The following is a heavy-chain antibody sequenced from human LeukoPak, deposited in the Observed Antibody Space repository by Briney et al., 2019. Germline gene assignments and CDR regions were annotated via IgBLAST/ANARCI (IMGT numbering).Heavy chain of an antibody. CDR2: ISSSSSTI. J-gene: IGHJ3*02. CDR1: GFTFSSYA. V-gene: IGHV3-48*01. Sequence: PGGSPRLSCAASGFTFSSYAMSWVRQAPGKGLEWVSYISSSSSTIYYADSVKGRFTISRDNAKNSLYLQMNSLRAEDTAVYYCARAKRNGFDIWGQGTMISVSS. CDR3: ARAKRNGFDI.